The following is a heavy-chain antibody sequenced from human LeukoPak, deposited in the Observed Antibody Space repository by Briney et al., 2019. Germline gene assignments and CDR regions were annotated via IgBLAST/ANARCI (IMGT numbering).Heavy chain of an antibody. Sequence: GGSLRLSCAASGFTFSSYGMHWVRQAPGKELEWVAVISYDGSNKYYADSVKGRFTISRDNSKNTLYLQMNSLRAEDTAVYYCAKDNQWRLDYWGQGTLVTVSS. V-gene: IGHV3-30*18. J-gene: IGHJ4*02. CDR3: AKDNQWRLDY. CDR2: ISYDGSNK. D-gene: IGHD2-8*01. CDR1: GFTFSSYG.